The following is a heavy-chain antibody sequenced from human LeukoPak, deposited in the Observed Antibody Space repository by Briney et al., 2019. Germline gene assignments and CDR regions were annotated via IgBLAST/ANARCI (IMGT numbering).Heavy chain of an antibody. CDR3: ARGRGYSGSYLDAFDI. J-gene: IGHJ3*02. D-gene: IGHD1-26*01. CDR1: GGSISSYY. CDR2: IYYSGST. V-gene: IGHV4-59*01. Sequence: SETLSLTCTVSGGSISSYYWSWIRQPPGKGLEWIGYIYYSGSTNYNPSLKSRVTISVDTSKNQFPLKLSSVTAADTAVYYCARGRGYSGSYLDAFDIWGQGTMVTVSS.